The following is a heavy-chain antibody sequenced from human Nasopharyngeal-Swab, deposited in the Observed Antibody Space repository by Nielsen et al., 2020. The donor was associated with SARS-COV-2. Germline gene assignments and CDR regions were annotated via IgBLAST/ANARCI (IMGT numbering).Heavy chain of an antibody. D-gene: IGHD3-16*02. V-gene: IGHV4-34*01. CDR2: INHSGST. Sequence: RQAPGKGLEWIGEINHSGSTNYNPSLKSRVTISVDTSKNQFSLKLSSVTAADTAVYYCARGRIGGVIGNWFDSWGQGTLVTVSS. CDR3: ARGRIGGVIGNWFDS. J-gene: IGHJ5*01.